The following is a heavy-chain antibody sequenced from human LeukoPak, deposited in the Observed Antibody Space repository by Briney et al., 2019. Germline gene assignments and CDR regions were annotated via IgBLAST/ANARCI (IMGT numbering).Heavy chain of an antibody. Sequence: RGSLKLSCGASGFPFSRHWMHWVRQAPGKGLVWVSRINSDGSITNYADSVKGRFTISRDNAKNTLYLQMSSLRAEDTAGYYCAKIDAYWGRGTLVTVSS. CDR3: AKIDAY. CDR2: INSDGSIT. CDR1: GFPFSRHW. V-gene: IGHV3-74*01. J-gene: IGHJ4*02.